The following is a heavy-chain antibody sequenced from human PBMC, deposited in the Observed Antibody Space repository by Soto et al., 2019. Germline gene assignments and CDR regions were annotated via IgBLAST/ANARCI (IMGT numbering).Heavy chain of an antibody. V-gene: IGHV1-69*13. D-gene: IGHD6-13*01. Sequence: GASVKVSCKASGGTFSSYAISWLRQSPGQGLEWMGGIIPIFGTANYAQKFQGRVTITADESTSTAYMELSSLRSEDTAVYYCARVLRAAAGSQYYYYYGMDVWGQGTTVTVSS. J-gene: IGHJ6*02. CDR2: IIPIFGTA. CDR3: ARVLRAAAGSQYYYYYGMDV. CDR1: GGTFSSYA.